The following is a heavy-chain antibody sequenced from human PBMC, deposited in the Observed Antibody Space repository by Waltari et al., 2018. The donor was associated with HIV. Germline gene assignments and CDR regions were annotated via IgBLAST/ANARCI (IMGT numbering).Heavy chain of an antibody. CDR2: ISSDGSTT. D-gene: IGHD4-17*01. CDR1: GFPFRSYG. Sequence: EVQLVESGGGLVQPGGSLRLSCAASGFPFRSYGRHWVRQAPGKGLLWVSCISSDGSTTNYADSVKGRLTISRDNAKNTLYLQMNSLRADDTAVYYCARENTMTYYDALDIWGQGTMVTVSS. V-gene: IGHV3-74*01. CDR3: ARENTMTYYDALDI. J-gene: IGHJ3*02.